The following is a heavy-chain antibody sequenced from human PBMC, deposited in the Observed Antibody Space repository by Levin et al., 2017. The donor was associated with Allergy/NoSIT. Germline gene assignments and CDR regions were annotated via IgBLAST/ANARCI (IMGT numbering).Heavy chain of an antibody. CDR3: ARDWYPPATAPALGY. D-gene: IGHD2-2*01. Sequence: GESLKISCKASGYTFTGYYMHWVRQAPGQGLEWMGWINPNSGGTNYAQKFQGRVTMTRDTSISTAYMELSRLRSDDTAVYYCARDWYPPATAPALGYWGQGTLVTVSS. J-gene: IGHJ4*02. CDR1: GYTFTGYY. CDR2: INPNSGGT. V-gene: IGHV1-2*02.